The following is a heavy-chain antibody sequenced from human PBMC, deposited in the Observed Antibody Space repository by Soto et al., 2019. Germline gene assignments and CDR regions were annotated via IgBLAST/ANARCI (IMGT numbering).Heavy chain of an antibody. CDR3: ATDPQVGFCGVNSCSTGDF. CDR1: GYTFTDFY. CDR2: VDPEDGET. D-gene: IGHD2-21*01. Sequence: EVQLLQSGPEVKKPGTTVKLSCRVSGYTFTDFYIHWVRQAPGKGLEWMGLVDPEDGETRYAEQFQGRVTIHADTXXXXXXXXXSSLRSGDTAVYYCATDPQVGFCGVNSCSTGDFWGQGTLGTVSS. J-gene: IGHJ4*02. V-gene: IGHV1-69-2*01.